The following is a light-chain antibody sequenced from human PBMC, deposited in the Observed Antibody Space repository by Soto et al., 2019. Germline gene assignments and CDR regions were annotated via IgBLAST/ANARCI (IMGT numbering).Light chain of an antibody. CDR1: QNILYSSNNKNY. CDR3: QQYYDTPFT. Sequence: DIVMTQSPDSLAVSLAERATINCKSSQNILYSSNNKNYLDWYQQKLGQPHKLLIYWASTRESGVPDRFSGSGSGTDFTLTISSLQAEDVAVYYCQQYYDTPFTFGPGTKVDVK. CDR2: WAS. J-gene: IGKJ3*01. V-gene: IGKV4-1*01.